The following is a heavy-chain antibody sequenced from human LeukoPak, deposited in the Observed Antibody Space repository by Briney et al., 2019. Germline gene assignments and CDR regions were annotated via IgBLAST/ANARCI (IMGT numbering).Heavy chain of an antibody. V-gene: IGHV4-59*01. D-gene: IGHD5-24*01. CDR3: ARVGRYGYNLEYFDY. CDR2: IYYSGST. Sequence: PETLSLTCTVSGGSISSYYWSWIRQPPGKGLEWIGYIYYSGSTNYNPSLKSRVTLSVDTSKNQFSLKLSSVTAADTAVYYCARVGRYGYNLEYFDYWGQGTLVTVSS. CDR1: GGSISSYY. J-gene: IGHJ4*02.